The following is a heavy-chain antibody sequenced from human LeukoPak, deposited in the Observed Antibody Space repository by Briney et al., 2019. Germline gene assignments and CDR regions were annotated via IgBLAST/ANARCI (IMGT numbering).Heavy chain of an antibody. Sequence: SVKVSCKASGGTFSSYAISWVRQAPGQGLEWMGQIIPILGIANYAQKFQGRVTITADKSTSTAYMELSSLRSEDTAVYYCARDPVGIAARRGWFDPWGQGTLVTVSS. CDR3: ARDPVGIAARRGWFDP. V-gene: IGHV1-69*04. J-gene: IGHJ5*02. CDR1: GGTFSSYA. CDR2: IIPILGIA. D-gene: IGHD6-6*01.